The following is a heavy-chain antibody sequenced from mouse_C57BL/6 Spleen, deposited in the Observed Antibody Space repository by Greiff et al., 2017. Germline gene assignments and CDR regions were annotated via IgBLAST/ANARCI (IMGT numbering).Heavy chain of an antibody. V-gene: IGHV1-52*01. J-gene: IGHJ4*01. CDR1: GYTFTSYW. Sequence: QVQLQQPGAELVRPGSSVKLSCKASGYTFTSYWMHWVKQRPIQGLEWIVNIDPSDSETHYNQKFKDKATLTVDKSSSTAYMQLSSLTSEDSAVYYCARWGVYAMDYWGQGTSVTVSS. CDR3: ARWGVYAMDY. CDR2: IDPSDSET.